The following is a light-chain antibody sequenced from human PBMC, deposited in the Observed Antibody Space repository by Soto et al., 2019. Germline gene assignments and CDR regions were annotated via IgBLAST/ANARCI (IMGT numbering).Light chain of an antibody. CDR1: QSINSW. CDR3: QQYGSSPPT. V-gene: IGKV1-5*03. CDR2: RAS. Sequence: DIQMTQSPSTLSASVGDRVTITCRASQSINSWLAWYQQKPGKAPKLLIYRASNLQSGVPSRFSGSGSGTDFTLTIRRLEPEDFAVYYCQQYGSSPPTFGQGTKLEIK. J-gene: IGKJ2*01.